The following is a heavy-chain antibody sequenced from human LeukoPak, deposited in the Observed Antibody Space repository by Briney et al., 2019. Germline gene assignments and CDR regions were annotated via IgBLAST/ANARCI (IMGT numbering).Heavy chain of an antibody. CDR1: GFTFSSYA. V-gene: IGHV3-23*01. CDR2: IIGRGGST. Sequence: GGSLRLSCAASGFTFSSYAMSWGCHGPRKGLEWGSAIIGRGGSTYYADSVKGPFSISRDNSQNTLSLQMNSLRAEDTAVYYCAKGRGITMIVVINWGQGTLVTVSS. J-gene: IGHJ4*02. D-gene: IGHD3-22*01. CDR3: AKGRGITMIVVIN.